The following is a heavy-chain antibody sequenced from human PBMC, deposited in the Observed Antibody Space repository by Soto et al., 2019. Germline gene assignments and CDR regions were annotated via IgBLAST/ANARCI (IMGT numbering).Heavy chain of an antibody. CDR1: GVSFSDYS. CDR2: ITGNSEYK. J-gene: IGHJ4*02. Sequence: EVQLVESGGGLVKPGGSLRLSCVVSGVSFSDYSMNWVRQAPGKGLEWVSLITGNSEYKYYAGSVTGRFTVSRDNAKNSLYLQMNSLTVEDTAVYYCARSGELLQTFDSWGQGTLVTVSS. CDR3: ARSGELLQTFDS. D-gene: IGHD1-26*01. V-gene: IGHV3-21*06.